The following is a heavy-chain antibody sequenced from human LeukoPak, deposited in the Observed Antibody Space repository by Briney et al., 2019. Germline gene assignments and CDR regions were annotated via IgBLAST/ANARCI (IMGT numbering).Heavy chain of an antibody. J-gene: IGHJ4*02. D-gene: IGHD6-19*01. Sequence: PGGSLRLSCAASGFTFDDYGMSWVRQAPGKGLEWVSGINWNGGSTGYADSVKGRFTISRDNAKNSLYLQMNSLRAEDTALSYCARDMGFEAGLDYWGQGTLVTVSS. CDR1: GFTFDDYG. V-gene: IGHV3-20*04. CDR3: ARDMGFEAGLDY. CDR2: INWNGGST.